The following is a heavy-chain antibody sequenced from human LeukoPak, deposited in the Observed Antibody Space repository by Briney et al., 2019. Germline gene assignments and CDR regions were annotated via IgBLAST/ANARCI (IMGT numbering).Heavy chain of an antibody. CDR3: ARHGGYCSSTSCYQAWFDP. V-gene: IGHV5-51*01. CDR2: TYPGDSDT. D-gene: IGHD2-2*01. J-gene: IGHJ5*02. CDR1: GYSFTSYW. Sequence: GESLKISCKGSGYSFTSYWIGWVRQMPGKGLEWMGITYPGDSDTRYSPSFQGQVTISADKSISTAYLQWSSLKASDTAMYYCARHGGYCSSTSCYQAWFDPWGQGTLVTVSS.